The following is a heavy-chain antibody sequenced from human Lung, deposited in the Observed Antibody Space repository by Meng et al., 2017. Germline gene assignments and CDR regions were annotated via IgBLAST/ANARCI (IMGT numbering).Heavy chain of an antibody. CDR3: ARGPTTMAHDFDY. V-gene: IGHV4-34*01. Sequence: VTSQQWGAGRLMPSATVSLTGVVSGGSFSDYYWSWIRQPPGKGLEWIGEINHSGSTNYNPSLESRATISVDTSQNNLSLKLSSVTAADSAVYYCARGPTTMAHDFDYWGQGTLVTVSS. D-gene: IGHD4-11*01. CDR1: GGSFSDYY. CDR2: INHSGST. J-gene: IGHJ4*02.